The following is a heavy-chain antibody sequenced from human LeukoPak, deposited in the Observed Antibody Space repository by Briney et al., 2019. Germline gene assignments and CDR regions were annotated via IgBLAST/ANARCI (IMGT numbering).Heavy chain of an antibody. Sequence: SETLSLTCTVSGGSISSYFCSWIRQSAGKGLEWIGRIHTSGSTKYNPSLKSRVTISLDTSKNQFSLKLSSVTAADTALYYCARERDYGDSFFDYWGQGTLVTVSS. J-gene: IGHJ4*02. CDR1: GGSISSYF. CDR2: IHTSGST. V-gene: IGHV4-4*07. D-gene: IGHD4-17*01. CDR3: ARERDYGDSFFDY.